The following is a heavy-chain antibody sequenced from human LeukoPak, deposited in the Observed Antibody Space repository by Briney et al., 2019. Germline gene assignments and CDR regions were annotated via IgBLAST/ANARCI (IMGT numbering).Heavy chain of an antibody. V-gene: IGHV1-2*02. D-gene: IGHD6-6*01. CDR3: AREWAGGQLVGYRILEYYFDY. Sequence: GASVKVSCKASGYTFTGYYTHWVRQAPGQGLEWMGWINPNSGGTNYAQKFQGRVTMTRDTSISTAYMELSRLRSDDTAVYYCAREWAGGQLVGYRILEYYFDYWGQGTLVTVSS. CDR2: INPNSGGT. J-gene: IGHJ4*02. CDR1: GYTFTGYY.